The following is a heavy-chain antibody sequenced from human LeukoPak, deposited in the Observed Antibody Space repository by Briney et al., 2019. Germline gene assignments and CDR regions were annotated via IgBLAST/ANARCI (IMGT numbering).Heavy chain of an antibody. CDR3: AREAFGSGEV. Sequence: GESLRISCEASGYTFTAYWIGWGRQMPGEGLEWVGVIFPGDSNTRYMPPFQGQVTISADKSISTAYLQWSSLKASDTAMYYCAREAFGSGEVWGQGTLVTVSS. CDR2: IFPGDSNT. D-gene: IGHD3-10*01. CDR1: GYTFTAYW. V-gene: IGHV5-51*01. J-gene: IGHJ4*02.